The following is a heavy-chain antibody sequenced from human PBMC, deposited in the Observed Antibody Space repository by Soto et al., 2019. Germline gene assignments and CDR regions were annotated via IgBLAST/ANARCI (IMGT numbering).Heavy chain of an antibody. CDR2: LHSGGDT. J-gene: IGHJ6*02. V-gene: IGHV3-53*04. D-gene: IGHD3-22*01. Sequence: EVQLVESGGGLVQPGGSLRLSCVASGIPVSSNYMTWVRQAPGKGLEWVSVLHSGGDTYYANSVKGRFTISRHDSTNTLFLPMNSLTAEDTAVYYGARDGPYYYASRMDVWGQGTTVTVSS. CDR3: ARDGPYYYASRMDV. CDR1: GIPVSSNY.